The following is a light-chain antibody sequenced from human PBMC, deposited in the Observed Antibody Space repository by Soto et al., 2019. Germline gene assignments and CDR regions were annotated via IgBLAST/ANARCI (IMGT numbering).Light chain of an antibody. CDR3: QRYNSASIT. CDR2: SAS. Sequence: DIPMTQSPSSLSASVGDRVTITCRASQGLTNSLAWYQQKPGKVPTLLIYSASILQSRVPSRFSGAGSGTDFTLTISSLQPEDVATYYCQRYNSASITFGHGTRLEIK. CDR1: QGLTNS. J-gene: IGKJ5*01. V-gene: IGKV1-27*01.